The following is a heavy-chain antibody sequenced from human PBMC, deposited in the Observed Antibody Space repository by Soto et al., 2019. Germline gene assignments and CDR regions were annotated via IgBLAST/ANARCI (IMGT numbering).Heavy chain of an antibody. Sequence: VQLVQSGAEVKQPGSSVKVSCAASEFSFSSYALNWVRQAPGKGLEWVSAISATGTTTYYADSVKGRFTISRDNSKRTLFLQMDSLSPEDTAVYYCATYSSPFDYWGQGTLVTVSS. CDR3: ATYSSPFDY. CDR2: ISATGTTT. D-gene: IGHD6-13*01. CDR1: EFSFSSYA. J-gene: IGHJ4*02. V-gene: IGHV3-23*04.